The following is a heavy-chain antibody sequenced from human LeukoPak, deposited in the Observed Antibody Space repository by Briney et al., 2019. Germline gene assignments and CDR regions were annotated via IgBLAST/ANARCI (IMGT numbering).Heavy chain of an antibody. V-gene: IGHV3-23*01. CDR2: ISGSGGAT. Sequence: GGSLRLSCTASGFTFSNYDMSWVRQAPGKGLEWVSAISGSGGATYYADSVRGRFSISRDNSVSTLFLQMNSLRAEDTAVYYCAKQSVSGLTSGWDWYFYRWGPRTLVT. J-gene: IGHJ2*01. CDR1: GFTFSNYD. CDR3: AKQSVSGLTSGWDWYFYR. D-gene: IGHD6-25*01.